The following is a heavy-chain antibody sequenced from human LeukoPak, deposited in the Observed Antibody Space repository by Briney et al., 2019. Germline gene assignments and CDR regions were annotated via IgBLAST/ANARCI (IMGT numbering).Heavy chain of an antibody. V-gene: IGHV4-34*01. Sequence: SETLSLTYAVYGGSFSGYYWSWIRQPPGKGLEWIGEINHGGSTNYNPSLKSRVTISVDTSKNQFSLKLSSVTAADTAVYYCARGRVTPRITIFGVVRGSNWFDPWGQGTLVTVSS. D-gene: IGHD3-3*01. CDR1: GGSFSGYY. CDR2: INHGGST. CDR3: ARGRVTPRITIFGVVRGSNWFDP. J-gene: IGHJ5*02.